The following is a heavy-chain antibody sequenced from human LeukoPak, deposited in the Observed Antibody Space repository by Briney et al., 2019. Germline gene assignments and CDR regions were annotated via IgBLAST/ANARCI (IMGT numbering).Heavy chain of an antibody. D-gene: IGHD1-14*01. V-gene: IGHV4-30-2*01. CDR3: AGDKTGP. J-gene: IGHJ3*01. CDR2: IFHSGST. CDR1: GGSISSGGYS. Sequence: KASQTLSLTCAVSGGSISSGGYSGSWIRQPPGTGMEWIGYIFHSGSTYSNPSIKSRVTISVDRSKKQFSLKLSSVTAADTAVYYCAGDKTGPWGQGTMVTVSS.